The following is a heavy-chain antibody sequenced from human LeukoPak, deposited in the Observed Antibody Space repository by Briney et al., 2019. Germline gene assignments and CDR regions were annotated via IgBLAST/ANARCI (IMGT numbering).Heavy chain of an antibody. J-gene: IGHJ3*02. CDR1: GFTLSNYW. V-gene: IGHV3-74*01. Sequence: GGSLRLSCAASGFTLSNYWMHWVRQTPGKGLVWVSRISGDEIWTSYADSVKGRFIISRDNAKNTVYLQMSSLRTEDTAVYYCARGRTSGWYAQDAFDIWGQGTMVTVSS. CDR3: ARGRTSGWYAQDAFDI. CDR2: ISGDEIWT. D-gene: IGHD6-19*01.